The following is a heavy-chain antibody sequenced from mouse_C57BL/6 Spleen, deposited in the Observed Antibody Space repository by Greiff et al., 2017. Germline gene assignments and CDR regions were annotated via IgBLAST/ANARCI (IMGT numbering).Heavy chain of an antibody. CDR1: GYTFTSYG. CDR2: IYPRSGNT. J-gene: IGHJ2*01. D-gene: IGHD1-1*01. CDR3: ARSLTTVVPYYFDY. V-gene: IGHV1-81*01. Sequence: VKLQQSGAELARPGASVKLSCKASGYTFTSYGISWVKQRTGQGLEWIGEIYPRSGNTYYNEKFKGKATLTADKSSSTAYMELRSLTSEDSAVYFCARSLTTVVPYYFDYWGQGTTLTVSS.